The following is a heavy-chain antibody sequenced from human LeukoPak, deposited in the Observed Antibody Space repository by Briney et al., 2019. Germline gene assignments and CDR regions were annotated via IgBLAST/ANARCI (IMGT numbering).Heavy chain of an antibody. J-gene: IGHJ6*03. CDR2: VYYSGTT. CDR3: ARDLGDFYMDV. V-gene: IGHV4-39*07. Sequence: WVRQPPGNRLEWIGSVYYSGTTYYSASFKSRVTISLDMSKNQFSLRLTSATAADTAVYYCARDLGDFYMDVWGKGTTVIVSS. D-gene: IGHD1-26*01.